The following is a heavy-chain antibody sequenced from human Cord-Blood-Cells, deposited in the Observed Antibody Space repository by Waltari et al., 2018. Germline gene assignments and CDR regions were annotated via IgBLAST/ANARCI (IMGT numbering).Heavy chain of an antibody. CDR2: ISPIFGTA. D-gene: IGHD5-18*01. V-gene: IGHV1-69*06. CDR3: ASYVDTAMVRGFDY. Sequence: QVQLVQSGAEVKKPGSSVKVSCKASGGTFSSYAISWVRPAPGQGLEWMGGISPIFGTANYAQKFQGRVTITADKSTSTAYMELSSLRSEDTAVYYCASYVDTAMVRGFDYWGQGTLVTVSS. CDR1: GGTFSSYA. J-gene: IGHJ4*02.